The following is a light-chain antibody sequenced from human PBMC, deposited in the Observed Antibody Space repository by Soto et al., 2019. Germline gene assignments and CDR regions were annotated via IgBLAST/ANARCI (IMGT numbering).Light chain of an antibody. CDR3: SSYTSSSDYV. CDR2: DVS. CDR1: SSDVGGYNY. J-gene: IGLJ1*01. Sequence: QSVLTQPASVSGSPEQSITISCTGTSSDVGGYNYVSWYQQHPGKAPKLMIYDVSNRPSGVSNRFSGSKSGNTASLTISGLQAEDEADYYCSSYTSSSDYVFGTGTKVTVL. V-gene: IGLV2-14*01.